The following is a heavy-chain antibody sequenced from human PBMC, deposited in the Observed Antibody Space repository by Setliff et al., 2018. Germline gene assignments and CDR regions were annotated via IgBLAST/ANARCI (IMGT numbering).Heavy chain of an antibody. Sequence: SGPTLVNPTQTLTLTCTFSGFSLSTSGMCVSWIRQPPGKALEWLARIDWDDDKYYSTSLKTRLTISKDTSKNQVVLTMTNMDPVDTATHYCARMRSRNYGSGSYWLDYWGQGTLVTVSS. D-gene: IGHD3-10*01. J-gene: IGHJ4*02. CDR2: IDWDDDK. CDR3: ARMRSRNYGSGSYWLDY. CDR1: GFSLSTSGMC. V-gene: IGHV2-70*11.